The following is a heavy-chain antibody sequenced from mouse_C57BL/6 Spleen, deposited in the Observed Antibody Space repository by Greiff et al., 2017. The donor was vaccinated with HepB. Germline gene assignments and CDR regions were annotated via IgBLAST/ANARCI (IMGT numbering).Heavy chain of an antibody. CDR3: ARGKVYYGSSYDYYAMDY. Sequence: QVQLQQSGAELVKPGASVKLSCKASGYTFTSYWMQWVKQRPGQGLEWIGEIDPSDSYTNYNQKFKGKATLTVDTSSSTAYMQLSSLTSEDSAVYYCARGKVYYGSSYDYYAMDYWGQGTSVTVSS. CDR1: GYTFTSYW. V-gene: IGHV1-50*01. CDR2: IDPSDSYT. J-gene: IGHJ4*01. D-gene: IGHD1-1*01.